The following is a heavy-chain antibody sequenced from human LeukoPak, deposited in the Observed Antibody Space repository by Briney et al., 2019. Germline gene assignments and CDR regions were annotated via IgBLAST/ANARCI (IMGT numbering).Heavy chain of an antibody. J-gene: IGHJ4*02. CDR3: AKDLYSYGWNFDY. V-gene: IGHV3-30*18. D-gene: IGHD5-18*01. CDR1: GFTFSSYG. CDR2: ISYDGSNK. Sequence: PGGSLRLSCAASGFTFSSYGMHWVRQAPGKGLEWVAVISYDGSNKYYADSVKGRITISRDNSKNTLYLQMNSLRAEDTAVYYCAKDLYSYGWNFDYWGQGTLVTVSS.